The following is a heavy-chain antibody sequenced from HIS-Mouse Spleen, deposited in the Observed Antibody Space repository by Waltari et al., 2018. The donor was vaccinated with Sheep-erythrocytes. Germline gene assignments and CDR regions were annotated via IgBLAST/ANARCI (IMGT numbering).Heavy chain of an antibody. CDR2: IYSGGST. J-gene: IGHJ3*02. V-gene: IGHV3-53*01. D-gene: IGHD4-17*01. CDR3: ARGHPDYGDYDAFDI. Sequence: EVQLVESGGGLIQPGGSLRLSCAAPGFTARSLYMSWVRQSQGKGLEWVSVIYSGGSTYYADSVKGRFTISRDNSKNTLYLQMNSLRAEDTAVYYCARGHPDYGDYDAFDIWGQGTMVTVSS. CDR1: GFTARSLY.